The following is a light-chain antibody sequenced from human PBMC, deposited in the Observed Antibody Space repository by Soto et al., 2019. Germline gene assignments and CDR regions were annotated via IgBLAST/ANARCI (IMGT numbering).Light chain of an antibody. Sequence: ELVLTQSPGTLSLSPGERATLSCRASQSVSSSLAWYQQRPGQAPRLLIYGASSRATGIPDRFSGSGSGTDFTLTISRLEPEDFAVYYCQQYGRSPYTFVQGTKLDIK. V-gene: IGKV3-20*01. CDR1: QSVSSS. CDR2: GAS. J-gene: IGKJ2*01. CDR3: QQYGRSPYT.